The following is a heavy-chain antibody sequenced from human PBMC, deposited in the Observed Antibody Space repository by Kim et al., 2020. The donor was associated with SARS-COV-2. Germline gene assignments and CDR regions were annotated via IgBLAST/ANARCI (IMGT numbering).Heavy chain of an antibody. D-gene: IGHD3-9*01. CDR2: IIPIFGTA. Sequence: SVKVSCKASGGTFSSYAISWVRQAPGQGLEWMGGIIPIFGTANYAQKFQGRVTITADESTSTDYMELSSLRSEDTAVYYCARVKLRYFDWSLDAFDIWGQGTMVTVSS. CDR3: ARVKLRYFDWSLDAFDI. J-gene: IGHJ3*02. CDR1: GGTFSSYA. V-gene: IGHV1-69*13.